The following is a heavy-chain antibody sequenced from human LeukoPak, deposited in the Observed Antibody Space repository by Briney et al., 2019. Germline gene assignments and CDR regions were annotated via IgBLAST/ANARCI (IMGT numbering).Heavy chain of an antibody. D-gene: IGHD3-10*01. CDR2: IYHSGST. J-gene: IGHJ4*02. V-gene: IGHV4-38-2*01. CDR3: ARLLWSASGEDY. Sequence: SETLSLTCAVSGYSISNDFYWGWIRQPPGKGLEWIGSIYHSGSTYYNPSLKSRVTISLDTSRNQFSPKLTSVTAADTAVYYCARLLWSASGEDYWGQGTLVTVSS. CDR1: GYSISNDFY.